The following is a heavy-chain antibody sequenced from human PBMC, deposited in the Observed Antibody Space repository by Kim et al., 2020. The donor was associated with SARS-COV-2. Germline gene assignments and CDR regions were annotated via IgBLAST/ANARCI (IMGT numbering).Heavy chain of an antibody. V-gene: IGHV3-33*01. J-gene: IGHJ3*02. CDR1: GFTFSSYG. Sequence: GGSLRLSCAASGFTFSSYGMHWVRQAPGKGLEWVAVIWYDGSNKYYADSVKGRFTISRDNSKNTLYLQMNSLRAEDTAVYYCARDRRGYGYGDDAFDIWGQGTMVTVSS. CDR2: IWYDGSNK. D-gene: IGHD5-18*01. CDR3: ARDRRGYGYGDDAFDI.